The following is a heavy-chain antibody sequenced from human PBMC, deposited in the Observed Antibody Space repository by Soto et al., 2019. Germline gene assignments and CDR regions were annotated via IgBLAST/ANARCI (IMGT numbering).Heavy chain of an antibody. D-gene: IGHD3-3*01. V-gene: IGHV4-39*01. J-gene: IGHJ4*02. Sequence: SETLSLTCTVSGGSISSSSYYWGWIRQPPGKGLEWIGSIYYSGSTYYNPSLKSRVTISVDTSKNQFSLKLSSVTAADTAVYYCARHSIVGGVTIFGVVIPTAFDYWGQGTLVTVSS. CDR3: ARHSIVGGVTIFGVVIPTAFDY. CDR2: IYYSGST. CDR1: GGSISSSSYY.